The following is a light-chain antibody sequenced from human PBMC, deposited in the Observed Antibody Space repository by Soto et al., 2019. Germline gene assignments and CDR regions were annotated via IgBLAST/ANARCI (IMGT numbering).Light chain of an antibody. CDR1: QSISNW. CDR3: QQYNTYSRT. CDR2: KAS. J-gene: IGKJ1*01. Sequence: DIQMTQSPSTPSASVGDRVTISCRASQSISNWFAWYQQKPGKAPNLLIYKASTLQSGVPSRFSGSGSGTEFTLTISSLQPDDFATYYCQQYNTYSRTFGQGTKVEIE. V-gene: IGKV1-5*03.